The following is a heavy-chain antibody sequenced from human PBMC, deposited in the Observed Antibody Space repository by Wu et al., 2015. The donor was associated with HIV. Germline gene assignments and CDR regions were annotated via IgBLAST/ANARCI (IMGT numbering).Heavy chain of an antibody. J-gene: IGHJ3*02. Sequence: QVQLVQSGAEVKKPGASVKVSCKASGYTFTNYDINWVRQATGQGLECMGWMNPNSGNTGYTQNFLGRVTMTRDTSISTAYLELSNLRSEDTALYYCARGNYDTSGFDAYDIWGQGDNGHRLF. CDR2: MNPNSGNT. CDR3: ARGNYDTSGFDAYDI. V-gene: IGHV1-8*01. D-gene: IGHD3-22*01. CDR1: GYTFTNYD.